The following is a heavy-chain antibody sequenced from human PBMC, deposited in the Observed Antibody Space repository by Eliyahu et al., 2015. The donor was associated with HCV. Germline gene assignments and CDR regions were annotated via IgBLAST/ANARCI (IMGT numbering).Heavy chain of an antibody. CDR1: GGSFSDYS. CDR2: IDHDGSI. D-gene: IGHD5/OR15-5a*01. V-gene: IGHV4-34*01. J-gene: IGHJ4*02. Sequence: QVQIQQWGAGLLKPSETLSLTCAVYGGSFSDYSWSWIRQSPGKGLEWIGEIDHDGSINNNPSLKSRVTISIDTSKTQFSLRLNSLTAADTAVYFCARGPRRVPRHFFDYWGQGTLVTVSS. CDR3: ARGPRRVPRHFFDY.